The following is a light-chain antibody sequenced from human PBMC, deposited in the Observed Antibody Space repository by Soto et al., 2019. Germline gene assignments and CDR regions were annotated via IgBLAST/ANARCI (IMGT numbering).Light chain of an antibody. CDR3: QQYNSYSWT. CDR1: QSITIW. V-gene: IGKV1-5*01. J-gene: IGKJ1*01. CDR2: DAS. Sequence: DSQMTQSPSTLSASVGDRVTITCRASQSITIWLAWYQQKPGKAPKLLIFDASSLESGVPSRFSGSGSGKEFTLPISTLNPDESATYYCQQYNSYSWTFGQGTKV.